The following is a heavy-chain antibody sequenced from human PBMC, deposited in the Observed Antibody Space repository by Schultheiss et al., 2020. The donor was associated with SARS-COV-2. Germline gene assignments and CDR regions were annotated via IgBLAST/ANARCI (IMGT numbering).Heavy chain of an antibody. CDR3: ARDLRGSSWYEGY. CDR2: IYYSGST. J-gene: IGHJ4*02. Sequence: SETLSLTCTVSGGSISSYYWSWIRQPPGKGLELIGYIYYSGSTNYNPSLKSRVTISVDTSKNQFSLKLSSVTAADTAVYYCARDLRGSSWYEGYWGQGTLVTVSS. V-gene: IGHV4-59*12. CDR1: GGSISSYY. D-gene: IGHD6-13*01.